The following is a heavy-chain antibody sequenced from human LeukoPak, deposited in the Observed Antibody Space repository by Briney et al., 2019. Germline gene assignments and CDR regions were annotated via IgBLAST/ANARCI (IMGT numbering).Heavy chain of an antibody. D-gene: IGHD4-23*01. J-gene: IGHJ4*02. CDR2: IYHSGST. CDR1: GCSISSGYY. V-gene: IGHV4-38-2*02. CDR3: AGDGGNGAFDY. Sequence: SETLSLTCTVSGCSISSGYYWGWIRQPPGKGLEWIGSIYHSGSTYYNPSLKSRVTISVDTSKNQFSLKLRSVTAADTAVYYCAGDGGNGAFDYWGQGNLVTVSS.